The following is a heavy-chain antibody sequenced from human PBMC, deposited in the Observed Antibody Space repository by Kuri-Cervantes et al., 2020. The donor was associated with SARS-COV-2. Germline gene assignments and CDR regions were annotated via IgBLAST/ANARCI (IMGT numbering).Heavy chain of an antibody. D-gene: IGHD1-14*01. CDR3: ARQGTTYLDS. V-gene: IGHV1-18*01. Sequence: ASVKVSCKASGYTFSSRGFTWVRQVPGQGLEWVGYISTYNGNANYAQNFQGRVTMTTDTPTKTGHMELRRLQPDDTAIYYCARQGTTYLDSWGQRTLVTVSS. CDR1: GYTFSSRG. CDR2: ISTYNGNA. J-gene: IGHJ4*02.